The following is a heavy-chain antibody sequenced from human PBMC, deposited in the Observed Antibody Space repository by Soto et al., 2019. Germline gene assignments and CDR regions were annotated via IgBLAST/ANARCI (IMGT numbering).Heavy chain of an antibody. D-gene: IGHD3-10*01. CDR1: GFTFSSYA. CDR2: ISYDGSNK. Sequence: QVQLVESGGGVVQPGRSLRLSCAASGFTFSSYAMHWVRQAPGKGLEWVAVISYDGSNKYYADSVKGRFTISRDNSKNTLYLQMNSLRAEDTAVYYCAREESAMVRGVTAIQYYYYYGMDVWGQGTTVTVSS. V-gene: IGHV3-30-3*01. J-gene: IGHJ6*02. CDR3: AREESAMVRGVTAIQYYYYYGMDV.